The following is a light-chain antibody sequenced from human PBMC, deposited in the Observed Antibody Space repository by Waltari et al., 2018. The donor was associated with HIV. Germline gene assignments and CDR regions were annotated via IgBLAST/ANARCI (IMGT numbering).Light chain of an antibody. CDR3: SSYTNTNTLI. Sequence: QSALTQPASVPGSPGQSFSILCTGTSVDFVGSKYVSWYQQHPGKVPKLILFEVRTRPSGVSNRFSGSKSDNTASLSISGLQAEDEAAYYCSSYTNTNTLIFGGGTRLTVL. V-gene: IGLV2-14*01. CDR2: EVR. J-gene: IGLJ2*01. CDR1: SVDFVGSKY.